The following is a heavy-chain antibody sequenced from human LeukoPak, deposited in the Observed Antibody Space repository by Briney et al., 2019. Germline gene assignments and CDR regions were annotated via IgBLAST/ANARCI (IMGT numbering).Heavy chain of an antibody. V-gene: IGHV4-4*07. D-gene: IGHD6-13*01. CDR3: ARFSSIAAAFDY. Sequence: NPSETLSLTCIVSGGSISSYYWSWIRQPAGKGLEWIGRLYSSGDTNYNPSLKSRVTMSVDTSKNQFSLKLSSVTAADTAVYYCARFSSIAAAFDYWGQGTLVTVSS. J-gene: IGHJ4*02. CDR2: LYSSGDT. CDR1: GGSISSYY.